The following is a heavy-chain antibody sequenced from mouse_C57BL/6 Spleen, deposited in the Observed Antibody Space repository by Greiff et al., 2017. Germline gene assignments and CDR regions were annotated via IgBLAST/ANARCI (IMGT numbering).Heavy chain of an antibody. V-gene: IGHV6-3*01. J-gene: IGHJ3*01. CDR2: IRLKSDNYAT. CDR1: GFTFSNYW. CDR3: TKYYYGSSPWFAY. Sequence: EVQLVESGGGLVQPGGSMKLSCVASGFTFSNYWMNWVRQSPEKGLEWVAQIRLKSDNYATHYAESVKGRFTISRDDSKSSVYLQKNNLRAEDTGIYYCTKYYYGSSPWFAYWGQGTLVTVSS. D-gene: IGHD1-1*01.